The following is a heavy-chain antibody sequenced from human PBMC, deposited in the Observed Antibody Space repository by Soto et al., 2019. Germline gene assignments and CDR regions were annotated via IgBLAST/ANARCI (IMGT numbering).Heavy chain of an antibody. CDR3: AKEWVYDSSGWSFDY. CDR2: ISNDGSNK. D-gene: IGHD3-22*01. J-gene: IGHJ4*02. Sequence: ESGGGVVQPGRSLRLSCAASGFTFSSHGMHWVRQAPGKGLEWVAVISNDGSNKYYADSVKGRFTISRDNSKNTLYLQMNSLRAEDTAVYYCAKEWVYDSSGWSFDYWGQGTLVTVSS. V-gene: IGHV3-30*18. CDR1: GFTFSSHG.